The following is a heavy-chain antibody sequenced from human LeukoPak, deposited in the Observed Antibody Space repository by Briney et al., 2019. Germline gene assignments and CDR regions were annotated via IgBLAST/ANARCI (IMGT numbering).Heavy chain of an antibody. V-gene: IGHV4-39*07. Sequence: SETLTLTCTVSGGSISSSSYYWGWIRQPPGKGLEWIGSIHYGGSTYYNPSLKSRVTVSVDTSKNQFSLKLSSVTAADTAVYYCARDDTIGGALNYFDYWGQGTLVTVSS. J-gene: IGHJ4*02. D-gene: IGHD3-16*01. CDR2: IHYGGST. CDR1: GGSISSSSYY. CDR3: ARDDTIGGALNYFDY.